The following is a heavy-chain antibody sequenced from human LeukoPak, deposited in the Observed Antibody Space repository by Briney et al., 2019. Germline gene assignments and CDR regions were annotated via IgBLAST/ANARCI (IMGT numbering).Heavy chain of an antibody. Sequence: GGSLRLSCAASGFTFSSYAMGWVRQAPGKGLEWVSGISGSGATPYYADSVRGRFTISRDNSKNTVYLLMDSLRAEDTAVYYCVKGSNWGPWDYWGQGTLVTVSS. CDR3: VKGSNWGPWDY. J-gene: IGHJ4*02. CDR1: GFTFSSYA. D-gene: IGHD7-27*01. V-gene: IGHV3-23*01. CDR2: ISGSGATP.